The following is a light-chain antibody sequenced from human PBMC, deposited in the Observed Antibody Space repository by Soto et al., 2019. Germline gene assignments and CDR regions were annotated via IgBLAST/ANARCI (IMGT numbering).Light chain of an antibody. Sequence: EIVLTQSPATLSLSPGERATLSCRASQSVSSYLAWYQQKLGQAPRLLIYDASNRASGIPARFSGSGSGTAFTLTISSLAPEDFAVYYCQQRSNCPPLTFCGGTKVEIK. CDR1: QSVSSY. CDR2: DAS. CDR3: QQRSNCPPLT. V-gene: IGKV3-11*01. J-gene: IGKJ4*01.